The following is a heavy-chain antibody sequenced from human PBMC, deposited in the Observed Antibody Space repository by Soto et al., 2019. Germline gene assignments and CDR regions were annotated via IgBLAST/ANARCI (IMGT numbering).Heavy chain of an antibody. V-gene: IGHV4-39*01. Sequence: PSETLSLTCAVSGDSISGYYWTWIRQPPGKGLEWVGSISYSGTTDYNPSLKSRVSLSVDTSKNQFSLKLRSVTAADTAVYYCARRRGATPVYWGQGTVVTVS. D-gene: IGHD1-26*01. CDR1: GDSISGYY. CDR2: ISYSGTT. J-gene: IGHJ4*02. CDR3: ARRRGATPVY.